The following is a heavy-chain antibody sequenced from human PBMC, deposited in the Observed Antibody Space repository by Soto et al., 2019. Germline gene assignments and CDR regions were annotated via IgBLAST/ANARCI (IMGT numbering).Heavy chain of an antibody. CDR2: ISSSSSTI. CDR1: GFTFSSYS. J-gene: IGHJ6*02. D-gene: IGHD2-2*01. Sequence: PGGSLRLSCAASGFTFSSYSMNWVRQAPGKGLEWVSYISSSSSTIYYADSVKGRFTISRDNAKNSLYLQMNSLRAEDTAVYYCARDKQKIVVVPAAKLTAKYYGMDVWGQGTTVTVSS. CDR3: ARDKQKIVVVPAAKLTAKYYGMDV. V-gene: IGHV3-48*01.